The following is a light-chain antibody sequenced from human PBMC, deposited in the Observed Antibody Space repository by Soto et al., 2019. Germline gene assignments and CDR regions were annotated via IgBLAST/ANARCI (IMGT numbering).Light chain of an antibody. CDR1: QSITNR. Sequence: DIQMTQSPSTLSASVGDRVIITCRASQSITNRLAWYQQKPGKAPKVLIYDASSLESGVPSRFSGSGSGAEFILTISSLQPDDFATYYCQHYGGMWTFGQGTKVDIK. CDR2: DAS. V-gene: IGKV1-5*01. CDR3: QHYGGMWT. J-gene: IGKJ1*01.